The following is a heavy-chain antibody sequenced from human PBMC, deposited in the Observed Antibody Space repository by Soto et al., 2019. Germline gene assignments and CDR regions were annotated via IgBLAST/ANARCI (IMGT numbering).Heavy chain of an antibody. CDR2: ISGSGGST. J-gene: IGHJ6*02. V-gene: IGHV3-23*01. D-gene: IGHD5-12*01. Sequence: GGSLRLSCAASGFTFSSYAMSWVRQAPGKGLEWVSAISGSGGSTYYADSVKGRFTISRDNAKNSLYLQMNSLRAEDTAVYYCARVPETALGWLQGYGMDVWGQGTTVTVSS. CDR1: GFTFSSYA. CDR3: ARVPETALGWLQGYGMDV.